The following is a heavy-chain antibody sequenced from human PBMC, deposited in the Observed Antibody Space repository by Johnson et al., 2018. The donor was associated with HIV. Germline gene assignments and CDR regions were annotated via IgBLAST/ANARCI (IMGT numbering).Heavy chain of an antibody. V-gene: IGHV3-11*04. CDR1: GFSFSDYY. J-gene: IGHJ3*02. CDR2: ISSSSSTT. Sequence: VQVVESGGGLVKPGGSLRLSCAASGFSFSDYYMTWIRQAPGKGLEWVSYISSSSSTTYYADSVKGRFTISRDNSKNTLYLQMNSLRAEDTAVYYCARGVGDGYNLSAFDIWGQGTMVTVSS. CDR3: ARGVGDGYNLSAFDI. D-gene: IGHD5-24*01.